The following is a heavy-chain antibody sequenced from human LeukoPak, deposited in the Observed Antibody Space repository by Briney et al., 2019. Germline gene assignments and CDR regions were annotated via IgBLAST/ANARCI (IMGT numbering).Heavy chain of an antibody. Sequence: GGSLRLSCAASGFTFSSHGMHWVRQAPGKGLEWVAVISYDGSNKYYADSVKGRFTISRDNSKNTLYLQMNSLRAEDTAVYYCAKASGYSYGYDYWGQGTLVTVSS. V-gene: IGHV3-30*18. CDR3: AKASGYSYGYDY. CDR1: GFTFSSHG. J-gene: IGHJ4*02. CDR2: ISYDGSNK. D-gene: IGHD5-18*01.